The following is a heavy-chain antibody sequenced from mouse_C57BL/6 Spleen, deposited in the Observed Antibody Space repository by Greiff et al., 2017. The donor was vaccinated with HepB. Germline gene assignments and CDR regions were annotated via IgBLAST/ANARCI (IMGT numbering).Heavy chain of an antibody. J-gene: IGHJ3*01. CDR1: GYTFTSYW. CDR2: INPSSGYT. V-gene: IGHV1-7*01. D-gene: IGHD1-1*01. CDR3: ARDYYGSSYGFAY. Sequence: VQLQQSGAELAKPGASVKLSCKASGYTFTSYWIHWVKQRPGQGLEWIGYINPSSGYTKYNQKFKDKATLTADKSSSTAYMQLSSLTYEDSAVYYCARDYYGSSYGFAYWGQGTLVTVSA.